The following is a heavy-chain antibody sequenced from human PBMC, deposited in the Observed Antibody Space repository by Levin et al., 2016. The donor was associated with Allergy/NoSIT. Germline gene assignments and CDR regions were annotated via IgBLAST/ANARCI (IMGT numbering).Heavy chain of an antibody. J-gene: IGHJ4*02. D-gene: IGHD3-9*01. CDR2: ISGSGGST. Sequence: WIRQPPGKGLEWVSAISGSGGSTYYADSVKGRFTISRDNSKNTLYLQMNSLTPEDTAVYYCGGLHYDVLTGYGSGGQGTLVTVSS. CDR3: GGLHYDVLTGYGS. V-gene: IGHV3-23*01.